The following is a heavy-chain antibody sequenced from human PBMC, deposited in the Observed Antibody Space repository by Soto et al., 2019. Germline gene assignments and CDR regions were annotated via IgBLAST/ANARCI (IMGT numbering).Heavy chain of an antibody. Sequence: QVQLVQSGAEVKKPGSSVKVSCKASGGTFSSYAISWVRQAPGQGLEWMGGIIPIFGTANYAQKFQGRVTITADESTSTAYMELSSLRSEDTDVYYCARGYCTNGVCYSYYYGMDVWGQGTTVTVSS. J-gene: IGHJ6*01. CDR3: ARGYCTNGVCYSYYYGMDV. CDR1: GGTFSSYA. D-gene: IGHD2-8*01. CDR2: IIPIFGTA. V-gene: IGHV1-69*01.